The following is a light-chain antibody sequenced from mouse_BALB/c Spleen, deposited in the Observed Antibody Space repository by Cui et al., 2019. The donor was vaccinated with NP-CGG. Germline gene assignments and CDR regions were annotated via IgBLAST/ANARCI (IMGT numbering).Light chain of an antibody. CDR2: GTN. V-gene: IGLV1*01. Sequence: QAVVTQESALPTSPGETVTLTCRSNTGAVTTSNYANWVQEKPDHLFTGLIGGTNNRAPGVPARFSASLIGDKAALTITGAQTEDEAIYFCALWYSNHWVFGGGTKLTVL. CDR1: TGAVTTSNY. CDR3: ALWYSNHWV. J-gene: IGLJ1*01.